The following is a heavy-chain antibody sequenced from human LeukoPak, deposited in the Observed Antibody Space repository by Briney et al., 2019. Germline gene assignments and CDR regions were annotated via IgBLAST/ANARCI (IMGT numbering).Heavy chain of an antibody. V-gene: IGHV1-69*13. CDR1: GGTFSSYA. Sequence: ASVKVSCKASGGTFSSYAISWVRQAPGQGLEWMGGIIPIFGTANYAQKFQGRVTITADESTSTAYMELSSLRSEDTAVYYCARYAAAGRPRAMDYYYYMDVWGKGTTVTVSS. J-gene: IGHJ6*03. CDR3: ARYAAAGRPRAMDYYYYMDV. CDR2: IIPIFGTA. D-gene: IGHD6-13*01.